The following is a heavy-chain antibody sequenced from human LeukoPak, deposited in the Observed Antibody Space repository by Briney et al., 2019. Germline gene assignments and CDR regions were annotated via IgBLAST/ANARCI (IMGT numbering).Heavy chain of an antibody. J-gene: IGHJ4*02. V-gene: IGHV4-59*01. CDR2: ILYSGST. D-gene: IGHD2-2*01. CDR3: AREYCTRTTCYFDY. CDR1: GGSISSDY. Sequence: SETLSLTCSVSGGSISSDYWSWIRQPPEKGLERIGYILYSGSTNYNPSLKSRLTISVDTSKNQFSLKLSSVTAADTAVYYCAREYCTRTTCYFDYWGQGTLVTVSS.